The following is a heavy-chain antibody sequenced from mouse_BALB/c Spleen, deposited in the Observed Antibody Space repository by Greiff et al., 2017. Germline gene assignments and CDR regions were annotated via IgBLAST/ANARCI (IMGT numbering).Heavy chain of an antibody. V-gene: IGHV5-17*02. D-gene: IGHD2-2*01. J-gene: IGHJ2*01. CDR2: ISSGSSTI. CDR3: ARSRGYDCFDY. CDR1: GFTFSSFG. Sequence: EVQVVESGGGLVQPGGSRKLSCAASGFTFSSFGMHWVRQAPEKGLEWVAYISSGSSTIYYADTVKGRFTISRDNPKNTLFLQMTSLRSEDTAMYYCARSRGYDCFDYWGQGTTLTVSS.